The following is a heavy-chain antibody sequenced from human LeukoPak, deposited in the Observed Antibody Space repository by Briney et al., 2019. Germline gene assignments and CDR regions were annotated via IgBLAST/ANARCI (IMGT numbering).Heavy chain of an antibody. CDR2: IYSGGSA. CDR3: ASRGRGGYNSGDFDY. V-gene: IGHV3-53*01. J-gene: IGHJ4*02. Sequence: GGSLRLSCAASGFTVSSNYMSWVRQAPGKGLEWVSVIYSGGSAYYADSVKGRFTISRDNSKNTLYLQMNSLRAEDTAVYYCASRGRGGYNSGDFDYWGQGTLVTVSS. CDR1: GFTVSSNY. D-gene: IGHD5-24*01.